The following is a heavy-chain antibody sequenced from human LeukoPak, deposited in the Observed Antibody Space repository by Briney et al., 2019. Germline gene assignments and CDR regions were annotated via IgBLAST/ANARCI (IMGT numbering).Heavy chain of an antibody. J-gene: IGHJ4*02. V-gene: IGHV1-18*01. CDR2: ISAYNGNT. CDR3: ARDLVGATSDY. CDR1: GYTFTSYG. D-gene: IGHD1-26*01. Sequence: ASVKVSCKXSGYTFTSYGISWVRQAPGQGLEWMGWISAYNGNTNYSQKLQGRVTMTTDTSTSTAYMELRSLRSDDTAVYYCARDLVGATSDYWGQGTLVTVSS.